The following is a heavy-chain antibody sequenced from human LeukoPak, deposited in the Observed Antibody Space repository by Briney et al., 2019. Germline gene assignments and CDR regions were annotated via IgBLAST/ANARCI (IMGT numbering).Heavy chain of an antibody. V-gene: IGHV1-69*05. J-gene: IGHJ4*02. Sequence: SVKVSCKASGGTFSSYAISWVRQAPGQGLEWMGGIIPIFGTANYAQKFQGRATITTDESTSTAYMELSSLRSEDTAVYYCARGPPVGATTWYFDYWGQGTLVTVSS. CDR1: GGTFSSYA. CDR3: ARGPPVGATTWYFDY. D-gene: IGHD1-26*01. CDR2: IIPIFGTA.